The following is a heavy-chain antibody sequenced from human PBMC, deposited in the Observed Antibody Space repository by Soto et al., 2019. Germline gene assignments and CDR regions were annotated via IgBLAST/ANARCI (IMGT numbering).Heavy chain of an antibody. CDR2: ISAYNGNI. CDR1: GYTFNNYG. D-gene: IGHD2-2*01. Sequence: GASVKVSCQASGYTFNNYGISWVRQAPGQGLEWMGWISAYNGNINYAQKLQGRVTLTTDTSTNTAYMELRSLRSDDTAVYYCARAGEYQLLVPDFWGQGTLVTVSS. CDR3: ARAGEYQLLVPDF. V-gene: IGHV1-18*01. J-gene: IGHJ4*02.